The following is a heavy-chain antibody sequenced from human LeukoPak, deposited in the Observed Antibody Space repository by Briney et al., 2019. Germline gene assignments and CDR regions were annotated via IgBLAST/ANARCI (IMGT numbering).Heavy chain of an antibody. J-gene: IGHJ3*02. CDR3: AKSNGYGLVDI. D-gene: IGHD3-10*01. Sequence: PGGSLRLSCAASGFTFSSYWMSWVRQPPGKVLEWIGDIFYSGSTYYSPSLKSRVTISLDTSRNQFSLKLNSVTAADTAVYYCAKSNGYGLVDIWGQGTMVTVSS. CDR1: GFTFSSYW. V-gene: IGHV4-4*02. CDR2: IFYSGST.